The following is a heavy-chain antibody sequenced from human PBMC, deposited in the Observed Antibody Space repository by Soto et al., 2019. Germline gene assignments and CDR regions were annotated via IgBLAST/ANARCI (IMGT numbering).Heavy chain of an antibody. D-gene: IGHD2-15*01. CDR3: ARGLTLYWYFDL. Sequence: SETLSLTCAVYGGSFSGYYWSWIRQPPGKGLEWIGEINHSGSTNYNPSLKSRVTISVDTTKNQFSLKHSSVTAADTAVYYCARGLTLYWYFDLWGRGTLVTVSS. V-gene: IGHV4-34*01. CDR2: INHSGST. CDR1: GGSFSGYY. J-gene: IGHJ2*01.